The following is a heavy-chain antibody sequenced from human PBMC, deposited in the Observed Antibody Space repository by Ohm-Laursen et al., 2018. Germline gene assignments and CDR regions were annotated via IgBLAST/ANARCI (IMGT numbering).Heavy chain of an antibody. CDR1: GGTFSSYA. V-gene: IGHV1-69*01. D-gene: IGHD4-17*01. CDR3: ARDYGDYGGSAFDI. J-gene: IGHJ3*02. CDR2: IIPIFGTA. Sequence: SSVKVSCKASGGTFSSYAISWVRQAPGQGLEWMGGIIPIFGTANYAQKFQGRVTITADESTSTAYMELSSLRSEDTAVYYCARDYGDYGGSAFDIWGQGTMVTVSS.